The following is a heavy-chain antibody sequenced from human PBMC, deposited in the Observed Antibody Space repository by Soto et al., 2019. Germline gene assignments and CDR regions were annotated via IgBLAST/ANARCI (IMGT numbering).Heavy chain of an antibody. CDR2: IIPIFGTA. D-gene: IGHD6-19*01. V-gene: IGHV1-69*12. Sequence: QVQLVQSGAEVKKPGSSVKVSCKASGGTFSSYAISWVRQAPGQGLEWMGGIIPIFGTANYAQKFQGRVTITADESTSTAYMELSSLRAEDTAVYYWARKEAVAGTDYSYYGMDVWGQGTMVTVSS. CDR3: ARKEAVAGTDYSYYGMDV. CDR1: GGTFSSYA. J-gene: IGHJ6*02.